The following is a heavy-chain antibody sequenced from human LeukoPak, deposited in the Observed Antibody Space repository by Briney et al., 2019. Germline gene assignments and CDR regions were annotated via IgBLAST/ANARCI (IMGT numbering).Heavy chain of an antibody. V-gene: IGHV3-21*01. J-gene: IGHJ3*02. Sequence: GGSLRLSCAASGFTFSSYSMTWVRQAPGKGLEWVSSISSSSSYIYYADSVKGRFTISRDNAKNSLYLQMNSLRAEDTAVYYCARDSPTKNDAFDIWGQGTMVTVSS. CDR1: GFTFSSYS. CDR3: ARDSPTKNDAFDI. CDR2: ISSSSSYI.